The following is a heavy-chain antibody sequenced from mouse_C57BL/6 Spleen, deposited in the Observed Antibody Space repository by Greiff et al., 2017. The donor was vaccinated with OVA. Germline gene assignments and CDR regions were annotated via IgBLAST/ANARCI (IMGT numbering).Heavy chain of an antibody. D-gene: IGHD2-2*01. CDR3: ARRGLYYGYDGGAMDY. Sequence: EVQLQQSGPVLVKPGASVKMSCKASGYTFTDYYMNWVKQSHGKSLEWIGVINPYNGGTSYNQKFKGKATLTVDKSSSTAYMELNSLTSEDSAVYYCARRGLYYGYDGGAMDYWGQGTSVTVSS. CDR2: INPYNGGT. J-gene: IGHJ4*01. CDR1: GYTFTDYY. V-gene: IGHV1-19*01.